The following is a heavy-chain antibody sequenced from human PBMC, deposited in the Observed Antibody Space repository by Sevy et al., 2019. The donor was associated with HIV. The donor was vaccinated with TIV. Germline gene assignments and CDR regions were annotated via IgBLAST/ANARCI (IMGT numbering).Heavy chain of an antibody. CDR2: IYYSGST. Sequence: SETLSLTCTVSGGSISSYYWSWIRQPPGKGLEWIGYIYYSGSTNYNPSLKSRVTISVDTSKNQFSLKLSSVTAADTAVYYCAREGYSYGYGDYDMDVWGKGTTVTVSS. CDR1: GGSISSYY. CDR3: AREGYSYGYGDYDMDV. J-gene: IGHJ6*03. V-gene: IGHV4-59*01. D-gene: IGHD5-18*01.